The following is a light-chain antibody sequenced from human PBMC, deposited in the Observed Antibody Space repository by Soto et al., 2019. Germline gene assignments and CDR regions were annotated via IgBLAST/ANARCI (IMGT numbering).Light chain of an antibody. J-gene: IGLJ1*01. Sequence: QSVLTQPPSASGSPGQSVTISCTGTSSDVGGYNYVSWYQQHPGKAPKLIIYEVRERPSGVPDRFSGSKSGNTASLTVSGLQAEDEADYYCRSYAGSDKYFFGTGTKLTVL. CDR1: SSDVGGYNY. CDR3: RSYAGSDKYF. CDR2: EVR. V-gene: IGLV2-8*01.